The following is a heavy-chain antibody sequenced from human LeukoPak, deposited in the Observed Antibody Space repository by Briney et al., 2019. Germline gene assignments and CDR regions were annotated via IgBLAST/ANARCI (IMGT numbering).Heavy chain of an antibody. V-gene: IGHV3-23*01. CDR2: ISGSGDST. CDR3: ARAAAAGFDY. CDR1: GFTFSSYA. Sequence: GGSLRLSCAASGFTFSSYAMSWVRQAPGKGLEWVSAISGSGDSTIYADSVKGRFTISRDNAKNTLYLQMNSLRAEDTAVYYCARAAAAGFDYWGQGTLVTVSS. D-gene: IGHD6-13*01. J-gene: IGHJ4*02.